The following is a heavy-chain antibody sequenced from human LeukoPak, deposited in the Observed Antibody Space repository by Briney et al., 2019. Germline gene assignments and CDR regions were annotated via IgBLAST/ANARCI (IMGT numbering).Heavy chain of an antibody. CDR1: GGTFSSYA. CDR2: IIPIFGTA. D-gene: IGHD2-21*02. J-gene: IGHJ3*01. V-gene: IGHV1-69*01. CDR3: ARGGAYCRGDCPLDAFDP. Sequence: GSSVKVSCKASGGTFSSYAISWVRQAPGQGLEWMGGIIPIFGTANYAQKFQGRVTITADESTSTAYMELSSLRSEDTAVYYCARGGAYCRGDCPLDAFDPWGQGTMVTVSS.